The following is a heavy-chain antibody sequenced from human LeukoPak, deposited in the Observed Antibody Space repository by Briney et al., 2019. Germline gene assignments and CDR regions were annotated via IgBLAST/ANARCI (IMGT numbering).Heavy chain of an antibody. V-gene: IGHV1-2*02. CDR3: ATDTRGYSGYDEQGLDY. J-gene: IGHJ4*02. Sequence: PGASVKVSCKASGYTFTGYYMHWVRQAPGQGREWMGWINPNSGGTNYAQKFQGRVTMTGDTSISTAYMELSRLRSDDTAVYYCATDTRGYSGYDEQGLDYWGQGTLVTVSS. CDR1: GYTFTGYY. D-gene: IGHD5-12*01. CDR2: INPNSGGT.